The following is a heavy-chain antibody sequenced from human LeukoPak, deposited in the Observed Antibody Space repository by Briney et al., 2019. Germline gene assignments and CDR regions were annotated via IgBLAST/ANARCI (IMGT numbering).Heavy chain of an antibody. V-gene: IGHV3-23*01. CDR2: ISGSGGST. CDR3: AKRASSGYYYADFDY. J-gene: IGHJ4*02. Sequence: PGGSLRLSCAASGFTFSSYAMSWVRQAPGKGLEWVSAISGSGGSTYYADSVKGRFTISRDNSKNTLYLQMNSLRAEDTAVYYCAKRASSGYYYADFDYWGQGTLVTVCS. CDR1: GFTFSSYA. D-gene: IGHD3-22*01.